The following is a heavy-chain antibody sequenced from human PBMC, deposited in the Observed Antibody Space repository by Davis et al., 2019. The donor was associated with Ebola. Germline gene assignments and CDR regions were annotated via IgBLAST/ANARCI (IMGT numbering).Heavy chain of an antibody. CDR3: ARGWLRRAFDI. V-gene: IGHV6-1*01. D-gene: IGHD5-24*01. CDR2: TYYYSKWYN. CDR1: GDSVSSAG. J-gene: IGHJ3*02. Sequence: HSQTLSLTCAISGDSVSSAGWNWIRQSPSRGLEWLGRTYYYSKWYNDYAVSVKSRITISPDTSKNQLSLHLNSTTPEDTAVYYCARGWLRRAFDIWGQGTMVTVAP.